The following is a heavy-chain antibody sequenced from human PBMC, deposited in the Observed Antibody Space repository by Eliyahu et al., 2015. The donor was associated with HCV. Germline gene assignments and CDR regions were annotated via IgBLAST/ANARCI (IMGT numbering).Heavy chain of an antibody. V-gene: IGHV3-23*01. D-gene: IGHD3-16*01. CDR1: GFPFSXXA. Sequence: EVQLLESGGGLVQPGGSLRLSCAASGFPFSXXALXWVRQAPGKGLEWVSAISGSGGSTYYADSVKGRFTISRDNSKNTLYLQMNSLRAEDTAVYYCAKTPGSWGSAGGVTLSQNDYWGQGTLVTVSS. CDR3: AKTPGSWGSAGGVTLSQNDY. J-gene: IGHJ4*02. CDR2: ISGSGGST.